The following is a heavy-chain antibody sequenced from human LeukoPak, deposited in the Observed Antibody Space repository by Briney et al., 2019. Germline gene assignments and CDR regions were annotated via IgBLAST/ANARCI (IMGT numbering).Heavy chain of an antibody. D-gene: IGHD6-13*01. CDR3: ARDRDHSNNWYIFLDY. CDR1: GFTFNYFS. Sequence: HGESLKISCAASGFTFNYFSVNWVRQAPGKGLEWVSYISSSSNTIYYADSVKGRFTISRDNARNSLYLQMNSLRDEDTAVYYCARDRDHSNNWYIFLDYWGQGTLVAVSS. V-gene: IGHV3-48*02. CDR2: ISSSSNTI. J-gene: IGHJ4*02.